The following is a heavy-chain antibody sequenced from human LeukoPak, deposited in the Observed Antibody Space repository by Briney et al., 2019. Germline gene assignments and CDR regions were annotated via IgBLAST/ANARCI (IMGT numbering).Heavy chain of an antibody. Sequence: GGSLRLSCAASGFTFSSYAMHWVRQAPGKGLEWVAFIRYNGSNKGYADSVKGRFTISRDNSKNTLYLQMNSLRTEDTAVYYCAKGPRVYRSSWQYYFDYWGQGTMVTVSS. CDR1: GFTFSSYA. J-gene: IGHJ4*02. V-gene: IGHV3-30*02. D-gene: IGHD6-13*01. CDR2: IRYNGSNK. CDR3: AKGPRVYRSSWQYYFDY.